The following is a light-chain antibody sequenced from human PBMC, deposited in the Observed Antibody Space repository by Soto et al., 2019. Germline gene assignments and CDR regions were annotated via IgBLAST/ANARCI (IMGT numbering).Light chain of an antibody. CDR3: QQYGSSPTT. J-gene: IGKJ1*01. V-gene: IGKV3-20*01. CDR2: GAS. CDR1: QSLRSS. Sequence: EIVLTQSPATLSISPGERATLSCRASQSLRSSLAWYQQKPGQAPRLLIYGASSRATGIPDRFSGSGSGTYFTLTISRLEPEDFAVYYCQQYGSSPTTFGQGTKVDIK.